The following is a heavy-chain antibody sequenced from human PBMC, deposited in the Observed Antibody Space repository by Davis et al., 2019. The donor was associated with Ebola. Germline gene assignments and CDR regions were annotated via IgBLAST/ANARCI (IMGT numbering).Heavy chain of an antibody. J-gene: IGHJ6*03. CDR1: GFTFSGSA. CDR3: TSVRYFSRYKDYYYYYYMDV. Sequence: GESLKISCAASGFTFSGSAMHWVRQASGKGLEWVGRIRSKANSYATAYAASVKGRFTISRDDSKNTAYLQMNSLKTEDTAVYYCTSVRYFSRYKDYYYYYYMDVWGKGTTVTVSS. CDR2: IRSKANSYAT. D-gene: IGHD3-9*01. V-gene: IGHV3-73*01.